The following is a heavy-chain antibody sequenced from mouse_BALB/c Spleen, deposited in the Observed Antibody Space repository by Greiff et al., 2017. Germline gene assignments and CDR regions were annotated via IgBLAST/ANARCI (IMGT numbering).Heavy chain of an antibody. Sequence: VQLQQSGAELMKPGASVKISCKATGYTFSSYWIEWVKQRPGHGLEWIGEILPGSGSTNYNEKFKGKATFTADTSSNTAYMQLSSLTSEDSAVYYCTRWAYYMYNAMDYWGQGTSFTVSS. CDR1: GYTFSSYW. CDR2: ILPGSGST. D-gene: IGHD2-14*01. CDR3: TRWAYYMYNAMDY. V-gene: IGHV1-9*01. J-gene: IGHJ4*01.